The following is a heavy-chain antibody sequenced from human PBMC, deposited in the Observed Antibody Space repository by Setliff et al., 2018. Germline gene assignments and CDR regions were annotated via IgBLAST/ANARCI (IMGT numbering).Heavy chain of an antibody. J-gene: IGHJ6*02. CDR3: ARVKPFAMDV. CDR2: SSSTGRYT. Sequence: GESLKISCAASGFTFSAYSMNWVRQAPGKGLEWVSSSSSTGRYTFYADSVKGRFTVSRDNAENSLYLQMNRLRAEDTAVYYCARVKPFAMDVWGQGTTVTVSS. V-gene: IGHV3-21*01. CDR1: GFTFSAYS.